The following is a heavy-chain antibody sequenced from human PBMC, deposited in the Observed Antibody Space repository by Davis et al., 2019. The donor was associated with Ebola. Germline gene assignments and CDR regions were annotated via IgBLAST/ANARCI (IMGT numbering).Heavy chain of an antibody. CDR1: GFTFSGSA. V-gene: IGHV3-73*01. CDR3: TQTVATIDY. Sequence: GGPLRLSCAASGFTFSGSAMHWVRQASGKGLEWVGRIRSKANSYATAYAASVKGRFTISRDDSKNTAYLQMNSLKTEDTAVYYCTQTVATIDYWGQGTLVTVSS. D-gene: IGHD5-12*01. CDR2: IRSKANSYAT. J-gene: IGHJ4*02.